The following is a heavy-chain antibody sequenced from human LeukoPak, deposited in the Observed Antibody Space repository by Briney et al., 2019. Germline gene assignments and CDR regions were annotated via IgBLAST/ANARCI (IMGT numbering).Heavy chain of an antibody. D-gene: IGHD3-10*01. CDR1: GYTFTTYH. CDR3: AGSLWFGELPTDY. J-gene: IGHJ4*02. V-gene: IGHV1-46*01. CDR2: INPSGGST. Sequence: ASVKVSCKASGYTFTTYHMHWVRQAPGQGLEWMGMINPSGGSTGFAQEFQGRLTLTRDTSTSTFYMELSSLRSEDTAVYYCAGSLWFGELPTDYWGQGTLVTVSS.